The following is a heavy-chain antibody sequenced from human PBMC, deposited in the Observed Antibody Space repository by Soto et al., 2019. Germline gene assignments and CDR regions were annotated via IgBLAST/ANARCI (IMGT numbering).Heavy chain of an antibody. J-gene: IGHJ3*02. CDR3: ASHGARGYSYGNDDFDT. V-gene: IGHV1-24*01. CDR1: GYTLTELS. D-gene: IGHD5-18*01. Sequence: ASVKVSCKVSGYTLTELSMHWVRQAPGKGLEWMGGFDPEDGETIYAQKFQGRVTMTEDTSTDTAYMELSSLRSEDTVVYYCASHGARGYSYGNDDFDTWGQGTMVTVSS. CDR2: FDPEDGET.